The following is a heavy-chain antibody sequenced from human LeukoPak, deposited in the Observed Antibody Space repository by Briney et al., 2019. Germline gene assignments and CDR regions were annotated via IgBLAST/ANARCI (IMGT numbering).Heavy chain of an antibody. J-gene: IGHJ4*02. V-gene: IGHV3-7*01. CDR1: GFTFSSYS. CDR3: ARGDIDY. Sequence: GGSLRLSCAASGFTFSSYSMNWVRQTPGKGLEWVASIVPDGRVQYYVDSVKGRFTISRDNAQNFLYLQMNSLRAEDMAVYYCARGDIDYWGQGTLVTVSS. CDR2: IVPDGRVQ.